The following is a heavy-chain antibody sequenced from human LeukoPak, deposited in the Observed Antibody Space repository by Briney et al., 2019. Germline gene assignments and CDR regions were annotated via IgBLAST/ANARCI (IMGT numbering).Heavy chain of an antibody. D-gene: IGHD1-26*01. V-gene: IGHV3-53*01. CDR2: IYSGGST. J-gene: IGHJ6*03. Sequence: TGGSLRLSCAASGFTVSSNYMSWVRQAPGKGLEWVSVIYSGGSTYYADSVKGRFTISRDNSKNTLYLQMNSLRAEDTAAYSCARDLWKSYGPYYYYYMDVWGKGTTVTVSS. CDR1: GFTVSSNY. CDR3: ARDLWKSYGPYYYYYMDV.